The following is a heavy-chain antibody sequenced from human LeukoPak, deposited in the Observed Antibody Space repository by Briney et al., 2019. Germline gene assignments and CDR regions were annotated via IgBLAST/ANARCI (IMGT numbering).Heavy chain of an antibody. D-gene: IGHD3-16*01. Sequence: SETLSLTCAVYRGSFSGYYWSWIRQPPGKGLEWIGEINDRGSINYNPSLKSRVTMSVDTSKNQFSLRLTSVSAADTSVYYCARASRGKFLAGGQGTLVSVSS. CDR2: INDRGSI. J-gene: IGHJ4*02. V-gene: IGHV4-34*01. CDR3: ARASRGKFLA. CDR1: RGSFSGYY.